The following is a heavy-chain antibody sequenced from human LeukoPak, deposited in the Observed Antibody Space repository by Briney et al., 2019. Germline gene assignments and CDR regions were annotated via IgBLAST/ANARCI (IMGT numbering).Heavy chain of an antibody. CDR2: ISSSSTII. D-gene: IGHD3-9*01. CDR3: AKVPRQHDNWFDP. V-gene: IGHV3-48*01. CDR1: GFTVTHYA. Sequence: GGSLRLSCSASGFTVTHYAMNWVRQAPGKGLEWISYISSSSTIIHYADSVKGRFTISRDDAKNSLYLQMNSLRAEDTAIYYCAKVPRQHDNWFDPWGQGTLVTVSS. J-gene: IGHJ5*02.